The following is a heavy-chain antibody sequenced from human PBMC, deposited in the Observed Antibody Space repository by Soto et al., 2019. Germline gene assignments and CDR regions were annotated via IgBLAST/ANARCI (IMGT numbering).Heavy chain of an antibody. CDR3: ARGSNWLFDY. Sequence: PSETLSLTXTVSGDSISGYYWTWIRQPPGRGLEWLGYIYYIGNTNYNPSLMSRVTISVDTSKNQFSLKLSSVTAADTAVYYCARGSNWLFDYWGQGTLVTVSS. V-gene: IGHV4-59*12. D-gene: IGHD4-4*01. CDR1: GDSISGYY. CDR2: IYYIGNT. J-gene: IGHJ4*02.